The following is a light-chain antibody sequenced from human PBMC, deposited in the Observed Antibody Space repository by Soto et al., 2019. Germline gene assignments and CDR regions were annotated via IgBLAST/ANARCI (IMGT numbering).Light chain of an antibody. CDR2: DSN. V-gene: IGLV1-51*01. CDR3: GTWDSSLSTVV. J-gene: IGLJ2*01. CDR1: SSNIGSNY. Sequence: QSVLTQPPSVSAAPGQKVTLSCSGSSSNIGSNYVSWYQHLPGTAPKLLIYDSNKRPSGIPDRFSGSKSGTSATLGITGLQTGDEADYYCGTWDSSLSTVVFGGGTKRTVL.